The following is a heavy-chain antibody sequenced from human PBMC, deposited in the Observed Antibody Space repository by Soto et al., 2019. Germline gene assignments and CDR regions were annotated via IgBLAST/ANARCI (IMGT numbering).Heavy chain of an antibody. CDR1: GGSFSGYY. CDR3: ARAYYDILTGYVGFGDY. D-gene: IGHD3-9*01. V-gene: IGHV4-34*01. CDR2: INHSGST. Sequence: QVQLQQWGAGLLKPTETLSLTCAVYGGSFSGYYWSWIRQPPGKGLEWIGEINHSGSTNYNPSLKSRVTISVDTSKNQFSLKLSSVTAADTAVYYCARAYYDILTGYVGFGDYRGQGTLVTVSS. J-gene: IGHJ4*02.